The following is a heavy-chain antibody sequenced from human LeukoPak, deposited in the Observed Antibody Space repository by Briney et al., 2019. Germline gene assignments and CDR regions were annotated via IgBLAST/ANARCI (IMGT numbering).Heavy chain of an antibody. CDR3: ARTYGSGSYNDY. Sequence: ASVKVSCKASGGTFSSYAISWVRQAPGQGLEWMGGIIPIFGTANYAQKFQGRVTITADESTSTAYMELSSLRSGDTAVYYCARTYGSGSYNDYWGQGTLVTVSS. J-gene: IGHJ4*02. V-gene: IGHV1-69*13. CDR2: IIPIFGTA. CDR1: GGTFSSYA. D-gene: IGHD3-10*01.